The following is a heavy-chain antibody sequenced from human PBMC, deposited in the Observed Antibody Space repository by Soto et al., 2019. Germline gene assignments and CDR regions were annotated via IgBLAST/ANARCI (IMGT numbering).Heavy chain of an antibody. CDR3: ERGRAGSFRRGRRDNWFDT. Sequence: SETLSLTCTVSGGSINSGGYYWSWIRQHPGKGLEWIAYIYYSGSTYYNPSLKSRVTISLDTSKNQFSLKLTSVTAADTAVYYCERGRAGSFRRGRRDNWFDTWGQGTLVTVSS. D-gene: IGHD3-10*01. V-gene: IGHV4-31*03. CDR1: GGSINSGGYY. CDR2: IYYSGST. J-gene: IGHJ5*02.